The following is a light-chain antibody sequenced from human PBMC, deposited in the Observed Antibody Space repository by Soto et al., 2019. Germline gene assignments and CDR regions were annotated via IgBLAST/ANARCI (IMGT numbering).Light chain of an antibody. J-gene: IGLJ1*01. V-gene: IGLV1-40*01. Sequence: QSVLTQPPSVSGAPGQRVTISCAGTSSNIGAGYDVHWYQQAPGTAPKLLVYGNNNRPSGVPDRFSGYKSGTSASLAITGLQAEDEADYYCQAYDSSLSGRVFGTGTKVTVL. CDR2: GNN. CDR1: SSNIGAGYD. CDR3: QAYDSSLSGRV.